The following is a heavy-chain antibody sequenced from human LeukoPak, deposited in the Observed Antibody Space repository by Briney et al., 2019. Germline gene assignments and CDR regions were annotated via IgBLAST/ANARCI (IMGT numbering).Heavy chain of an antibody. V-gene: IGHV3-23*01. CDR2: ISGSGGST. J-gene: IGHJ3*02. CDR3: AKPPPYYYDSSGYYAFDI. D-gene: IGHD3-22*01. CDR1: GFTFSSYA. Sequence: GGSLRLSCAVSGFTFSSYALSWVRQAPGKGLEWVSAISGSGGSTYYADSVKGRFTISRDNPKNTLFLQMNSLRAEDTAVYYCAKPPPYYYDSSGYYAFDIWGQGTMVTVSS.